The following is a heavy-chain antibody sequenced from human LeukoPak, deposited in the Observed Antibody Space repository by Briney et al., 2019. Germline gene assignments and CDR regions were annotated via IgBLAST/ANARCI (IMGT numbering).Heavy chain of an antibody. V-gene: IGHV4-34*01. CDR3: ARGDRITMIVVVIKERGLDP. CDR1: GGSFSGYY. D-gene: IGHD3-22*01. Sequence: PSETLSLTCAVYGGSFSGYYWSWIRQPPGKGLEWIGEINHSGSTNYNPSLKSRVTISVDTSKNQFSLKLSSVTAADTAVYYCARGDRITMIVVVIKERGLDPWGQGTLVTVSS. J-gene: IGHJ5*02. CDR2: INHSGST.